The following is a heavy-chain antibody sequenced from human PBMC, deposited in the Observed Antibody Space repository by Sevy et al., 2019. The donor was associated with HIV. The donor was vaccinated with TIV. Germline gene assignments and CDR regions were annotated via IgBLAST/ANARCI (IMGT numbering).Heavy chain of an antibody. Sequence: GGSLRLSCAASGFSFSSYGMHWVRQAPGKGLEWMSYIQYDGSNKDYADSVKGRFTISRDNSKNTRYQQMNSLRVEDAAVFYCVKDGGGEGGDHWGQGTLVTVSS. D-gene: IGHD2-21*01. CDR1: GFSFSSYG. J-gene: IGHJ4*02. CDR3: VKDGGGEGGDH. V-gene: IGHV3-30*02. CDR2: IQYDGSNK.